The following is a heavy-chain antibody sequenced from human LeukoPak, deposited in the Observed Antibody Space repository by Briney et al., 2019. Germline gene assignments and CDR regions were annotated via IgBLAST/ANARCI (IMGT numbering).Heavy chain of an antibody. D-gene: IGHD1-14*01. V-gene: IGHV3-53*04. CDR3: ANRMTF. CDR2: IYSDGKT. CDR1: GVTVSRDY. J-gene: IGHJ4*02. Sequence: GGSLRLSCAASGVTVSRDYMGWVRQAPGKGLEWVSVIYSDGKTYYADSVKGRFTISSHNSKNTLFLQMDSLRTEDTAIYYCANRMTFGGQGTLVTVSS.